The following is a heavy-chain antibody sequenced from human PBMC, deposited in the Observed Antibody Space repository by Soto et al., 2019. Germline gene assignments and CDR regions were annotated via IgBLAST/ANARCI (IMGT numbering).Heavy chain of an antibody. CDR3: ARGGDILTGSLDNWFDP. J-gene: IGHJ5*02. CDR1: GYTFTSYG. V-gene: IGHV1-18*04. D-gene: IGHD3-9*01. CDR2: ISAYNGNT. Sequence: SCKASGYTFTSYGISWVRQAPGQGLEWMGWISAYNGNTNYAQKLQGRVTMTTDTSTSTAYMELSSLRSEDTAVYYCARGGDILTGSLDNWFDPWGQGTLVTVSS.